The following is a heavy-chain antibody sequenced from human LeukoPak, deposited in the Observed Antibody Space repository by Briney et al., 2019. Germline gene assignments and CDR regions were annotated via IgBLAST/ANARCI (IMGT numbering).Heavy chain of an antibody. J-gene: IGHJ6*03. CDR2: IYYTGST. D-gene: IGHD1-26*01. Sequence: SETLSLTCTVSGGSIRSTSYYWGWIRQPPGEGLEWIGSIYYTGSTYYNPSLKSRVTISVDTSKNQFSLKVSSVTAADTAVYYCARTGGSFYFYYYMDVWGKGTTVTVSS. CDR1: GGSIRSTSYY. CDR3: ARTGGSFYFYYYMDV. V-gene: IGHV4-39*07.